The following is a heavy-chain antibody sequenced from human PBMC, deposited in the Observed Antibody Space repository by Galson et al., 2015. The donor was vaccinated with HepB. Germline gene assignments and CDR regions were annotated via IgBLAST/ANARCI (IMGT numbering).Heavy chain of an antibody. V-gene: IGHV3-23*01. CDR2: ISGSGGST. CDR1: GFTFSSYA. D-gene: IGHD5-12*01. J-gene: IGHJ4*02. Sequence: SLRLSCAASGFTFSSYAMSWVRQAPGKGLEWVSAISGSGGSTYYADSVKGRFTISRDNSKNTLYLQMNTLRAEDTAVYYCAKAFGYSGYVHFDYWGQGTLVTVSS. CDR3: AKAFGYSGYVHFDY.